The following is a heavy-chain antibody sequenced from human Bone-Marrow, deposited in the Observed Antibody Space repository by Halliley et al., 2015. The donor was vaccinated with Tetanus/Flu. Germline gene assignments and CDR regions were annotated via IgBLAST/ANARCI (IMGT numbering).Heavy chain of an antibody. CDR3: ARNQPVTTLGY. J-gene: IGHJ4*02. V-gene: IGHV3-53*01. CDR1: GVTVSNNY. Sequence: SLRLSCAASGVTVSNNYMSWVRQAPGKGLEWPSVMYSGGGTRYADSVRGRFTISRDNSKNTVYLQMNNLRVEDTAVYYCARNQPVTTLGYWGQGTLVTVSS. D-gene: IGHD4-4*01. CDR2: MYSGGGT.